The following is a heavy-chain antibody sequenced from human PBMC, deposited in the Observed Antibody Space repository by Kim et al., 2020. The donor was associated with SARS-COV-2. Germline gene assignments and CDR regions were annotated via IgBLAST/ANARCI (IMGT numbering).Heavy chain of an antibody. D-gene: IGHD4-17*01. V-gene: IGHV3-23*01. Sequence: GGSLRLSCAASGFTFSSYAMSWVRQAPGKGLEWVSAISGSGGSTYYADSVKGRFTISRDNSKNTLYLQMNSLRAEDTAVYYCAKDRKYGDSYNWFDPWGQGTLLTVSS. CDR2: ISGSGGST. CDR3: AKDRKYGDSYNWFDP. CDR1: GFTFSSYA. J-gene: IGHJ5*02.